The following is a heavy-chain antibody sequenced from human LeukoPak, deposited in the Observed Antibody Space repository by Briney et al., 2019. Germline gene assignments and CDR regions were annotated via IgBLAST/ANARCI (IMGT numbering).Heavy chain of an antibody. D-gene: IGHD5-18*01. Sequence: GGSLRLSCAASGFTFSSYSMNWVRQAPGKGVEWVSSISTSSSYIYYADSVKGRFTISRDNARNSLYLQMNSLRAEDTAVYYCARRDTAMGFDYWGQGTLVTVSS. J-gene: IGHJ4*02. CDR2: ISTSSSYI. CDR3: ARRDTAMGFDY. V-gene: IGHV3-21*01. CDR1: GFTFSSYS.